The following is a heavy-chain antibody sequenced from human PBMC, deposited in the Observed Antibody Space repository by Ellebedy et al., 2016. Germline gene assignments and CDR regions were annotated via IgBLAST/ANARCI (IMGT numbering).Heavy chain of an antibody. Sequence: SETLSLTCAIYGDSVSSNVDAWNWIRQSPSRGLEWLGRTYYRSRWYNDYAESVKSRIIVNADTTKNQFSLHLNAVTPEDTAVYYCARDGPPSSWYLDYWGQGILVTVSS. CDR3: ARDGPPSSWYLDY. J-gene: IGHJ4*02. V-gene: IGHV6-1*01. CDR2: TYYRSRWYN. CDR1: GDSVSSNVDA. D-gene: IGHD3/OR15-3a*01.